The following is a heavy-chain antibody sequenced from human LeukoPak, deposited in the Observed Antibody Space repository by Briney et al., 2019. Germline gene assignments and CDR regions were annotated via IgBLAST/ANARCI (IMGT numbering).Heavy chain of an antibody. CDR1: GYTFTTYG. CDR2: ISTYNGKP. D-gene: IGHD3-22*01. J-gene: IGHJ4*02. CDR3: ARGYHYDSSGYPFDY. V-gene: IGHV1-18*01. Sequence: GASVKVSCKASGYTFTTYGISWVRQAPGQGLEWMGWISTYNGKPNFSQKLQGGVAMTTDTSTSTAYMELRSLRSDDTAVYYCARGYHYDSSGYPFDYWGQGTLVTVSS.